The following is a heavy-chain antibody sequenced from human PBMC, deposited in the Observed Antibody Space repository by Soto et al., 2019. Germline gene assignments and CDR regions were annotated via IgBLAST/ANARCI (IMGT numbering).Heavy chain of an antibody. D-gene: IGHD2-15*01. CDR1: GGSFSGYY. CDR3: ARGLHCSGGSCYVYFQH. J-gene: IGHJ1*01. CDR2: INHSGST. Sequence: SETLSLTCAVYGGSFSGYYWSWIRQPPGKGLEWIGEINHSGSTNYNPSLKSRVTISVDTSKNQFSLKLSSVTAADTAVYYCARGLHCSGGSCYVYFQHWGQGTLVTVSS. V-gene: IGHV4-34*01.